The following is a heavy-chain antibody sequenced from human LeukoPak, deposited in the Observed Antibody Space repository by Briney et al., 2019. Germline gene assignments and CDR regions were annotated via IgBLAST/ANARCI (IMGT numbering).Heavy chain of an antibody. D-gene: IGHD2-2*01. CDR3: ARASPLYCSSTTCLFDY. CDR2: INPNSGDT. CDR1: GYTFTGYY. V-gene: IGHV1-2*02. J-gene: IGHJ4*02. Sequence: ASVKVSCKASGYTFTGYYMHWVRQAPGQGFEWMGWINPNSGDTNYAQKFRGRVTMTRDTSISTAHMELSRLRSDDTAVYYCARASPLYCSSTTCLFDYWGQGTLVTVSS.